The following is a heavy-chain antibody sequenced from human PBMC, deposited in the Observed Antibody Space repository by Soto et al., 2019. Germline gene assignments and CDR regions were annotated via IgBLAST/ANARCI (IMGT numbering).Heavy chain of an antibody. CDR2: ISRTGDSA. Sequence: EVHLLESGGALVQPGGSLTLSCAASGFSFSDYAMSWVRQAPGKGLEWVSSISRTGDSAYYADSVKGRFANSRDRSNNRLSLQMNSQRVEDTAVYYCAKGPDGSGYYHNWFDSWGQGTLITVSS. V-gene: IGHV3-23*01. CDR3: AKGPDGSGYYHNWFDS. J-gene: IGHJ5*01. D-gene: IGHD3-22*01. CDR1: GFSFSDYA.